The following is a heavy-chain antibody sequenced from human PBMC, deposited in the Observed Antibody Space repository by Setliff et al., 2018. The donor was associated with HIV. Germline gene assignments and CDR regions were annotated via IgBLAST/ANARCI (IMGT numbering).Heavy chain of an antibody. CDR3: ARADSSNWYHVDY. Sequence: SVKVSCKASGGAFSSYALSWVRQAPGQGLEWMGGIIPIFGTANYAQKFQGRVTITTDESTSTAYMELSSLRSEDTAVYYWARADSSNWYHVDYWGQGTLVTVSS. V-gene: IGHV1-69*05. CDR1: GGAFSSYA. D-gene: IGHD6-13*01. CDR2: IIPIFGTA. J-gene: IGHJ4*02.